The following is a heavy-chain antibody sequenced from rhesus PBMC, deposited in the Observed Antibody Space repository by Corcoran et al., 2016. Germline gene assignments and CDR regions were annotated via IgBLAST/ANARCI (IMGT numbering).Heavy chain of an antibody. V-gene: IGHV3-201*01. J-gene: IGHJ4*01. CDR3: ARVEKWGGSHHFDY. D-gene: IGHD6-25*01. CDR2: ISWKSSTT. CDR1: GFTFDNYA. Sequence: EVQLVESGGGVVQPGGSLRLPCAASGFTFDNYAMNWVRQAPWKGLRWVSGISWKSSTTYYADSVKGIFTIARDNAKNSLYLQMGSLRAEDTALYYCARVEKWGGSHHFDYWGQGVLVTVSS.